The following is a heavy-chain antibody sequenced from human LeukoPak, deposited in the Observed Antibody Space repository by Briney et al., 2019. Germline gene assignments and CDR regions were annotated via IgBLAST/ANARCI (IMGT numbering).Heavy chain of an antibody. CDR3: LCMEDV. D-gene: IGHD2-8*01. CDR1: GFTFSGSA. Sequence: GGSLRLSCAASGFTFSGSAMRWVRQAPGQGLEWVGRIRSKANSYATAYAASVKGRFTISRDDSKNTAYLQMNSVKTEDTAVYYCLCMEDVWGQGTTVTVSS. V-gene: IGHV3-73*01. J-gene: IGHJ6*02. CDR2: IRSKANSYAT.